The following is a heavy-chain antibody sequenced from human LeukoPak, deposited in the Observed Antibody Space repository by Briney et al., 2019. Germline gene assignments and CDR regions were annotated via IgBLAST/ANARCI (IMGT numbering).Heavy chain of an antibody. D-gene: IGHD3-3*01. V-gene: IGHV4-34*01. CDR1: GGSFSGYY. CDR2: INHSGST. J-gene: IGHJ4*02. Sequence: PSETLSLTCAVYGGSFSGYYWSWIRQPPGKGLEWIGEINHSGSTNYNPSLKSRVTISVDTSKNQFSLKLSSVTAADTAVYYCARARSAAIFRAYDYWGQGTLVTVSS. CDR3: ARARSAAIFRAYDY.